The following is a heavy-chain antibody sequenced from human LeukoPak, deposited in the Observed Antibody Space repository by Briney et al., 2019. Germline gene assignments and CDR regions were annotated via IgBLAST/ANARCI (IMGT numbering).Heavy chain of an antibody. J-gene: IGHJ4*02. CDR1: GGSFSGYY. CDR2: INHSGST. D-gene: IGHD6-19*01. Sequence: SETLSLTCAVYGGSFSGYYWSWIRQPPGKGLEWTGEINHSGSTNYNPSLKSRVTISVDTSKNQFSLKLSSVTAADTAVYYCARGPIAVAGTGSDFDYWGQGTPVTVSS. CDR3: ARGPIAVAGTGSDFDY. V-gene: IGHV4-34*01.